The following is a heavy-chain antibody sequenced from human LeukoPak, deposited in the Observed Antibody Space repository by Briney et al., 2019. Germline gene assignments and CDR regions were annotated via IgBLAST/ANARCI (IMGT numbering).Heavy chain of an antibody. CDR2: IYYSGST. D-gene: IGHD2-21*02. V-gene: IGHV4-59*12. CDR3: ARDRGDSDAFDI. Sequence: SETLSLTCTVSGGSISSYYWSWIRQPPGKGLEWIGYIYYSGSTNYNPSLKSRVTISVDTSKNQFSLKLSSVTAADTAVYYCARDRGDSDAFDIWGQGTMVTVSS. J-gene: IGHJ3*02. CDR1: GGSISSYY.